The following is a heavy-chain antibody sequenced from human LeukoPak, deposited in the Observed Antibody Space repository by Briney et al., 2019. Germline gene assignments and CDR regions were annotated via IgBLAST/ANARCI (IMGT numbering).Heavy chain of an antibody. CDR2: ILYDGTNK. CDR1: GFTFSSYC. V-gene: IGHV3-30*02. CDR3: AKGGMATSFDY. Sequence: GGSLRLSCAASGFTFSSYCMHWVRQAPGKGLEWVAFILYDGTNKYYADSVKGRFTISRDNSKNTLYLQMNSLRAEDTAVYYCAKGGMATSFDYWGQGTLVTVSS. D-gene: IGHD5-12*01. J-gene: IGHJ4*02.